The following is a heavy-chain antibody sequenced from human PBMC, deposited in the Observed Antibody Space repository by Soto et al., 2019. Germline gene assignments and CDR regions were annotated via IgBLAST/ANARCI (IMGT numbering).Heavy chain of an antibody. CDR1: GFTFRAYW. Sequence: EVHLVESGGGLVQRGGSLRLSCAASGFTFRAYWMSWVRQAPGKGLEWVANIDQDGSGKYYVDSVRGRFTISRDNAHNSLSLQTNSLRDEDTAVYFCARRREATGRTLDYWGQGTLVTVSS. CDR3: ARRREATGRTLDY. V-gene: IGHV3-7*05. D-gene: IGHD2-15*01. J-gene: IGHJ4*02. CDR2: IDQDGSGK.